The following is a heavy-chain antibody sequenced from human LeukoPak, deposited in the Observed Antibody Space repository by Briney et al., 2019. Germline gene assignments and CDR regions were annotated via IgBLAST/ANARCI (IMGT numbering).Heavy chain of an antibody. CDR1: GGTFSSYA. CDR3: ARDGQYQLLFL. J-gene: IGHJ4*02. D-gene: IGHD2-2*01. Sequence: SVKVSCKAPGGTFSSYAISWVRQAPGQGLEWMGGIIPIFGTANYAQKFQGRVRITADESTSTAYMELSSLRSEDTAVYYCARDGQYQLLFLWGQGTLVTVSS. V-gene: IGHV1-69*01. CDR2: IIPIFGTA.